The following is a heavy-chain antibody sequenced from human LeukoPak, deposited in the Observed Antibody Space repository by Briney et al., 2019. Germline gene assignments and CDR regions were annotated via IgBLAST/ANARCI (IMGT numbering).Heavy chain of an antibody. CDR3: ARDLVIVVVPAAIETNWFDP. CDR1: GGSISSYY. V-gene: IGHV4-4*07. CDR2: IYTSGST. J-gene: IGHJ5*02. Sequence: SETLSLTCTVSGGSISSYYWSWIRQPAGKGLECIARIYTSGSTNYNPSLKSRVTMSVDTSKNQFSLKLSSVTAADTAVYYCARDLVIVVVPAAIETNWFDPWGQGTLVTVSS. D-gene: IGHD2-2*03.